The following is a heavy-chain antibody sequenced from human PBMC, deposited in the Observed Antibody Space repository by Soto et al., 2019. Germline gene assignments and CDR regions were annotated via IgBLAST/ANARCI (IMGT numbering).Heavy chain of an antibody. Sequence: EVQLVETGGGLIQPGGSLRLSCAASGLTVSRTQMAWVRQVPGKGLQWVSVIYSAGSTYYANAVKGRFTISRDISENKIYLDLSRVTGDDTAIYYCARAREPEYSSSIFFDYWGRGTLVTVSS. V-gene: IGHV3-53*02. CDR1: GLTVSRTQ. J-gene: IGHJ4*02. CDR2: IYSAGST. CDR3: ARAREPEYSSSIFFDY. D-gene: IGHD6-6*01.